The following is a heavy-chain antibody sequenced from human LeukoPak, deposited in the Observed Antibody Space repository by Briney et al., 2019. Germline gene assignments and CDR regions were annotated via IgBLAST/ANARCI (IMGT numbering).Heavy chain of an antibody. CDR3: ARFVWSTGYYHDY. J-gene: IGHJ4*02. CDR1: GFTFSSYW. CDR2: INTDGSST. V-gene: IGHV3-74*01. D-gene: IGHD3-22*01. Sequence: AGGSLRLSCAASGFTFSSYWMQWVRQAPGKGLVWVSRINTDGSSTNYADSVKGRFTISRDNAKNSLYLQMNSLRAEDTAVYYCARFVWSTGYYHDYWGQGTLVTVSS.